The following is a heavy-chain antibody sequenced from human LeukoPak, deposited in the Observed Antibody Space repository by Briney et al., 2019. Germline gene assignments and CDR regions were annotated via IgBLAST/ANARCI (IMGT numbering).Heavy chain of an antibody. V-gene: IGHV4-59*01. CDR3: AREDTAMALDY. D-gene: IGHD5-18*01. CDR1: GGSISSYY. CDR2: IYYSGST. Sequence: SETLSLTCTVSGGSISSYYWSWIRQPPGKGLEWIGYIYYSGSTNYNPSFKSRVTISVDTSKNQFSLKLSSVTAADTAVYYCAREDTAMALDYWGQGTLVTVCS. J-gene: IGHJ4*02.